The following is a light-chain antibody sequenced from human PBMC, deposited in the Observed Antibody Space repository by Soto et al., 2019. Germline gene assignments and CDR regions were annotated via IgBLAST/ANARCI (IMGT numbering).Light chain of an antibody. CDR1: SSNIGSNT. J-gene: IGLJ2*01. CDR2: NNN. Sequence: QLVLTQPPSASRTPGQRVTISCSGSSSNIGSNTVSWYQQLPGTAPKLLIYNNNQRPSGVPDRFSGSKSGTSASLAISGLQSEDEADYYCAAWDDSLNGLLVFGGGTQLTVL. V-gene: IGLV1-44*01. CDR3: AAWDDSLNGLLV.